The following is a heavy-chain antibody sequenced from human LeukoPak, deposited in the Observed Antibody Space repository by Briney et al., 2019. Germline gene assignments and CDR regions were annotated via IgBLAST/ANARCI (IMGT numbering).Heavy chain of an antibody. J-gene: IGHJ4*02. D-gene: IGHD6-13*01. Sequence: GGSLRLSCAASGFTFDDYGMSWVRQAPGKGLEWVPGINWNGGSTGYADSVKGRFTISRDNAKNSLYLQMNSLRAEDTAVYYCARDRRRYSSGWSAYCFDCWGQGTLVTVSS. V-gene: IGHV3-20*04. CDR2: INWNGGST. CDR3: ARDRRRYSSGWSAYCFDC. CDR1: GFTFDDYG.